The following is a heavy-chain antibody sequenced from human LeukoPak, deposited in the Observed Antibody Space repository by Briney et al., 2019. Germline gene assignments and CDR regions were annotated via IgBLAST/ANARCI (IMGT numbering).Heavy chain of an antibody. Sequence: GGSLRLSCAASGFTFSSYSMNWVRQAPGKGLEWVSYISSSSSTIYYADSVKGRFTISRDNAKNSLYLQMNSLRAEDTAVYYCARDQAVADPGYFQHWGQGTLVTVSS. J-gene: IGHJ1*01. CDR1: GFTFSSYS. CDR2: ISSSSSTI. D-gene: IGHD6-19*01. V-gene: IGHV3-48*04. CDR3: ARDQAVADPGYFQH.